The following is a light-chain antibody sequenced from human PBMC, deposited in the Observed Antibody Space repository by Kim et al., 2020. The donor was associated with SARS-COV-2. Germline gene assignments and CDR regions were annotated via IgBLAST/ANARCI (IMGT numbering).Light chain of an antibody. J-gene: IGKJ1*01. V-gene: IGKV3-20*01. CDR2: GAS. CDR1: QTVSSTY. Sequence: SPGERATLPGRTSQTVSSTYIAWYQLTPGQAPRLLLYGASSRATGVPDRFSGSGSVTDFTLTISRLEPEDFAMYYCQQYGSSPRTFGQGTKVDIK. CDR3: QQYGSSPRT.